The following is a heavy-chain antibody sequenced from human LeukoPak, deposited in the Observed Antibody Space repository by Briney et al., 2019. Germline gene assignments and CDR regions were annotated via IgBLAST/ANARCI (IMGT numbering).Heavy chain of an antibody. Sequence: TGGSLRLSCAASGFTFSNAWMSWVRQAPGKGLEWVANIKPDGSDKYYVDSVKGRFTIFRDNAKNSLYLQMNNLRAEDTAVYYCARARYCSSYSCYKDYWGQGTLVTVSS. CDR2: IKPDGSDK. D-gene: IGHD2-2*02. CDR1: GFTFSNAW. J-gene: IGHJ4*02. CDR3: ARARYCSSYSCYKDY. V-gene: IGHV3-7*01.